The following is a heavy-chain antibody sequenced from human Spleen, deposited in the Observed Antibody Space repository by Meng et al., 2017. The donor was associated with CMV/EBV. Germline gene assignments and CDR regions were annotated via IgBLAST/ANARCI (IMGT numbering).Heavy chain of an antibody. CDR3: AKGGPPSFRYCSGGSCYSAFDY. V-gene: IGHV3-53*01. CDR1: GFTVSDNY. J-gene: IGHJ4*02. D-gene: IGHD2-15*01. Sequence: GGSLRLSCAASGFTVSDNYMSWVRQAPGKGLEWVSVIYSGGSTCYADSVNGRFTISRDTSKNTLYLQMNSLTVEDTAVYYCAKGGPPSFRYCSGGSCYSAFDYWGQGTLVTVSS. CDR2: IYSGGST.